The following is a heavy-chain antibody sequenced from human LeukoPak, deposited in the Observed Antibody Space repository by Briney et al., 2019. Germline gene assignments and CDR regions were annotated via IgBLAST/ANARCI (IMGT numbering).Heavy chain of an antibody. Sequence: GASVKVSCKASGGTFSSYAISWVRQAPGQGLEWMGGIIPIFGTANYAQKFQGRVTIATDESTSTAYMELSSLRSEDTAVYYCASGNIAARPGGYYDYMDVWGKGTTVTVSS. CDR3: ASGNIAARPGGYYDYMDV. CDR2: IIPIFGTA. D-gene: IGHD6-6*01. V-gene: IGHV1-69*05. J-gene: IGHJ6*03. CDR1: GGTFSSYA.